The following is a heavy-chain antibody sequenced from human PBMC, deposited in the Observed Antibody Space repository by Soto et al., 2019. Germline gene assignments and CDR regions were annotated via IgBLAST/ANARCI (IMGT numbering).Heavy chain of an antibody. J-gene: IGHJ4*02. Sequence: SETLSLTCAVYGGSFSGYYWSWIRQPPGKGLEWIGEINHSGSTNYNPSLKSRVTISVDTSKNQFSLKLSSVTAADTAVYYCARGKRRGATIGYCSGGSCFFFDYWGQGTLVPVSS. CDR2: INHSGST. D-gene: IGHD2-15*01. V-gene: IGHV4-34*01. CDR3: ARGKRRGATIGYCSGGSCFFFDY. CDR1: GGSFSGYY.